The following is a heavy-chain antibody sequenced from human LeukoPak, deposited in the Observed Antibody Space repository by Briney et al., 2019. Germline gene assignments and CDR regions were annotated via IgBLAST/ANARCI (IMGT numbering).Heavy chain of an antibody. D-gene: IGHD1-26*01. Sequence: SETLSLTCTVSGGSISSYYWSWIRQPPGKGLEWIGYIYYGGSTNYNPSLKSRVTISVDTSKNQFSLRLSSVTAADTAVYYCARLIVGATTGSHYYYGMDVWGQGTTVTVSS. CDR2: IYYGGST. CDR1: GGSISSYY. V-gene: IGHV4-59*01. J-gene: IGHJ6*02. CDR3: ARLIVGATTGSHYYYGMDV.